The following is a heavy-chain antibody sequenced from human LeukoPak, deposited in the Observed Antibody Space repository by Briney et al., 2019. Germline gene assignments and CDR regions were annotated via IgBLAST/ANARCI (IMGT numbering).Heavy chain of an antibody. J-gene: IGHJ4*02. Sequence: SETLSLTCTVSGGSISSSSYYWGWIRQPPGKGLEWIGSINYSGRTDYSPAPKSRLSMSVDTSNNHFSLKLSSVTAADTAVYYCARYCVGTMYAYWGQGTLVTVSS. V-gene: IGHV4-39*02. D-gene: IGHD2-21*01. CDR3: ARYCVGTMYAY. CDR1: GGSISSSSYY. CDR2: INYSGRT.